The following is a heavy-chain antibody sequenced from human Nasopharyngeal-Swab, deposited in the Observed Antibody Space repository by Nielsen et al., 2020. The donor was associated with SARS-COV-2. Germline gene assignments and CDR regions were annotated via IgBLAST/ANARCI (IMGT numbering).Heavy chain of an antibody. CDR3: ARGKVEVTMIVVVITTGSYYFDY. Sequence: RQAPGKGLEWIGSIYYSGSTNYNPSLKSRVSISLDPSKNQFSLKLSSVTAADAAVYYCARGKVEVTMIVVVITTGSYYFDYWGRGTLVTVSS. V-gene: IGHV4-39*07. CDR2: IYYSGST. J-gene: IGHJ4*02. D-gene: IGHD3-22*01.